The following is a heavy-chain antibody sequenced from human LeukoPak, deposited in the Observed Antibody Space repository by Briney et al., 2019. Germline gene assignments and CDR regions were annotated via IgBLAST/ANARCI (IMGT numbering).Heavy chain of an antibody. CDR1: GGSISSYY. CDR2: IYYSGST. J-gene: IGHJ4*02. V-gene: IGHV4-59*01. D-gene: IGHD3-10*01. Sequence: PSETLSLTCTVSGGSISSYYWSWIRQPPGKGLEWIGYIYYSGSTNYNPSLKSRVTISVDTSKNQLSLKLSSVTAADTAVYYCARAKWFGELCYFDYWGQGTLVTVSS. CDR3: ARAKWFGELCYFDY.